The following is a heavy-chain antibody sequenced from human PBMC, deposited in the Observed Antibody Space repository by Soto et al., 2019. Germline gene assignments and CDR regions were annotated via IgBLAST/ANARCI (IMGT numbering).Heavy chain of an antibody. D-gene: IGHD3-22*01. V-gene: IGHV2-5*01. CDR1: GFSLSTSGVG. CDR2: IYWNDDK. J-gene: IGHJ4*02. CDR3: AHSVYYYDSSGYYRNDFDY. Sequence: QITFKESGPTLVKPTQTLTLTCTFSGFSLSTSGVGVGWIRQPPGKALEWLALIYWNDDKRYSPSLKSRLTITKDTSKHQVVLTPTNMDPVDTATYYCAHSVYYYDSSGYYRNDFDYWGKGTLVTVSS.